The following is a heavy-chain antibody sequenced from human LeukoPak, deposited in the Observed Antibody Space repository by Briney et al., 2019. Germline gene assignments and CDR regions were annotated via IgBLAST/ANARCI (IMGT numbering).Heavy chain of an antibody. D-gene: IGHD6-25*01. V-gene: IGHV1-69*04. CDR2: IIPILGIA. J-gene: IGHJ6*02. CDR3: AKDQSLIEAAGSRGPNRSGMDA. CDR1: GGTFSSYA. Sequence: ASVKVSCKASGGTFSSYAISWVRQAPGQGLEWMGRIIPILGIANYAQKFQGRVTITADKSTSTAYMELSSLRSEDTAVYYCAKDQSLIEAAGSRGPNRSGMDAWGQGTTVTVSS.